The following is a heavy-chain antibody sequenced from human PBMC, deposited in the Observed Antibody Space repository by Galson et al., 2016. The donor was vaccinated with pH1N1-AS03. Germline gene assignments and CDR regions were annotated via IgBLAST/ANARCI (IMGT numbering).Heavy chain of an antibody. J-gene: IGHJ4*02. CDR2: VNANTGAT. V-gene: IGHV1-2*02. CDR3: ANNKAGSSSTY. Sequence: SVKVSCKASGDTFTDFYMHWVRQAPGQGLEWMGWVNANTGATKYAQKFQGRVTMTRDTSISTTYMELSRLTSDYMAVYYCANNKAGSSSTYWGQGIRVTVSS. CDR1: GDTFTDFY. D-gene: IGHD6-6*01.